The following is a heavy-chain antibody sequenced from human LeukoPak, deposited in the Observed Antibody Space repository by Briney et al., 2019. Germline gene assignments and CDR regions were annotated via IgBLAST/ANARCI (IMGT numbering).Heavy chain of an antibody. Sequence: SQTLSLTCTVSGGSISNGSYYWSWIRQPAGKGLEWIGRIYTSGSTNYNPSLKSRVTISVDTSKNQFSLKLSSVTAADKAVYYCARDIVTAAGSWFDPWGQGTLVTVSS. CDR1: GGSISNGSYY. V-gene: IGHV4-61*02. CDR2: IYTSGST. J-gene: IGHJ5*02. CDR3: ARDIVTAAGSWFDP. D-gene: IGHD6-13*01.